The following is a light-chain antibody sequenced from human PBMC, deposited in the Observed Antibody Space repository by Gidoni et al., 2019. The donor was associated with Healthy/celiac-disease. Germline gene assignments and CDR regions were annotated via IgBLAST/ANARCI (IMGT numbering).Light chain of an antibody. CDR2: EGS. J-gene: IGLJ2*01. Sequence: QSALTQPASVSGSPGQSITIACTGTSSDGGSYNLVSWYQQHPGKAPKLMIYEGSKRPSGVSNRFSGSKSGNTASLTISGLQAEDEADYCCCSYAGSSTFVVFGGGTKLTVL. CDR1: SSDGGSYNL. CDR3: CSYAGSSTFVV. V-gene: IGLV2-23*03.